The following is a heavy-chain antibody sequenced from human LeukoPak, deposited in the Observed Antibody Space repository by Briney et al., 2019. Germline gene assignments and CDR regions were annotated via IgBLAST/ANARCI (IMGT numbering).Heavy chain of an antibody. CDR1: GFTFSSYA. J-gene: IGHJ4*02. D-gene: IGHD1-26*01. CDR2: ISGSGGST. Sequence: PGGSLRLSCAASGFTFSSYAMSWVRQAPGKGLEWVSAISGSGGSTYYADSVKGRFTISRDNSKNTLYLQMNSLRAEDTAVYYCAKDIGIVGATTVSYFDYWGQGTLVTVSS. V-gene: IGHV3-23*01. CDR3: AKDIGIVGATTVSYFDY.